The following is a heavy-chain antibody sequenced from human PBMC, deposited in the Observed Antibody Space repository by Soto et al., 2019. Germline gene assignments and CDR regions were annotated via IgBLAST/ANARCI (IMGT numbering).Heavy chain of an antibody. CDR1: GGSISSGDYY. V-gene: IGHV4-30-4*01. CDR2: IYYSGST. J-gene: IGHJ3*02. D-gene: IGHD5-18*01. CDR3: ARVVTDAFDS. Sequence: SETLSLTCTVSGGSISSGDYYWSWIRQPPGKGLEWIGYIYYSGSTYYNPSLKSRVTISVDTSKNQFSLKLSSVTAADTAAYYCARVVTDAFDSWGQGTMATVS.